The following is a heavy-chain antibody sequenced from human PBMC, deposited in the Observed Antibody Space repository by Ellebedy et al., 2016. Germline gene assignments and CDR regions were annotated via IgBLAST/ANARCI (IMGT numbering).Heavy chain of an antibody. V-gene: IGHV4-34*01. CDR2: INHSGST. D-gene: IGHD3-9*01. J-gene: IGHJ6*03. Sequence: LRLSXAVYGGSFSGYYWSWIRQPPGKGLEWIGEINHSGSTNYNPSLKSRVTISVDTSKNQFSLKLSSVTAADTAVYYCARTGRGVLRYFDWLNYYMDVWGKGTTVTVSS. CDR1: GGSFSGYY. CDR3: ARTGRGVLRYFDWLNYYMDV.